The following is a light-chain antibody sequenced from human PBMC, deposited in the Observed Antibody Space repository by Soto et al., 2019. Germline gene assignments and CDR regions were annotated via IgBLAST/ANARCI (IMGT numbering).Light chain of an antibody. CDR3: YSFAGGATFV. CDR2: EAN. J-gene: IGLJ2*01. Sequence: QSALTQPASVSGSPGQSITISCTGTSNDIGGYNLVSWYQQHPGKAPKLIIYEANKRPSGVSDRFSGSRSGTTASLTISALQAEDEVDYSCYSFAGGATFVFGGGTKVTVL. V-gene: IGLV2-23*02. CDR1: SNDIGGYNL.